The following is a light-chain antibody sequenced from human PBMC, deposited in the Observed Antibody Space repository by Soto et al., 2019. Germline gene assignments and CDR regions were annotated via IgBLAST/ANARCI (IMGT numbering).Light chain of an antibody. CDR2: SNN. J-gene: IGLJ3*02. V-gene: IGLV1-44*01. CDR1: RSNIGSKT. Sequence: QPVLTQPPSASGTPGQRVTISCSESRSNIGSKTVDWYQHLPGTAPKLLIHSNNQRPAGVPDRFSGSKSGTSASLAISGLQAEDEADYYCAAWDDSLNGWVFGGGTKVTVL. CDR3: AAWDDSLNGWV.